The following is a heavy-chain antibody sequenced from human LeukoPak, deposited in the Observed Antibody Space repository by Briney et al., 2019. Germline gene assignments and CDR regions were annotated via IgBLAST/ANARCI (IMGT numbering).Heavy chain of an antibody. V-gene: IGHV3-7*01. Sequence: GGSLRLSCAASGFTFSNSWMAWVRRAPGKGLEWVANIKQDGSTKHYADALKGRFTISRDNPKNSVYLQMNSLRADDTAVYYCARDTGESLDYWGQGILVTVAS. CDR1: GFTFSNSW. CDR3: ARDTGESLDY. D-gene: IGHD2-8*02. J-gene: IGHJ4*02. CDR2: IKQDGSTK.